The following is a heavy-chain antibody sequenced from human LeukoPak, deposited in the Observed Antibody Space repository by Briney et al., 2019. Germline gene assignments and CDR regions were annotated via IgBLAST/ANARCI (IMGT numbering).Heavy chain of an antibody. Sequence: AGGSLRLSCAASGFTFSSYGMHWVHQAPGKGLEWVAVISYDGGNKYYADSVKGRFTISRDNSKNTLYLQMNSLRAEDTAVYYCAKDSGDSSDYYFDYWGQGTLVTVSS. J-gene: IGHJ4*02. CDR1: GFTFSSYG. CDR3: AKDSGDSSDYYFDY. CDR2: ISYDGGNK. V-gene: IGHV3-30*18. D-gene: IGHD6-25*01.